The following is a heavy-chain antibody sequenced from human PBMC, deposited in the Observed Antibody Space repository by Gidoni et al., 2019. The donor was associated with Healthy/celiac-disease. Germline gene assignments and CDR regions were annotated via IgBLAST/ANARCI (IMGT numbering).Heavy chain of an antibody. J-gene: IGHJ4*02. Sequence: QVQLVQSGAEVKKPGSSVKVSCKASGGNVSSYASSWVRQAPGQGLEWMGGTIPIFGTANYAQKFQGRVTITADKSPSTAYMELGSLRSEDTAVYYCARAKRIAAAGIAAVDYWGQGTLVTVSS. CDR3: ARAKRIAAAGIAAVDY. D-gene: IGHD6-13*01. V-gene: IGHV1-69*06. CDR2: TIPIFGTA. CDR1: GGNVSSYA.